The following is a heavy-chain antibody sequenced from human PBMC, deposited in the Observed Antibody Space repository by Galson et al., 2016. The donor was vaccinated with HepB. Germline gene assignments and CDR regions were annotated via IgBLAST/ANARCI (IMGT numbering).Heavy chain of an antibody. J-gene: IGHJ5*02. CDR2: LHYSGST. CDR1: GGSFSSDY. V-gene: IGHV4-59*01. CDR3: AREIMGRIYYGSGSYTSYGWFDP. D-gene: IGHD3-10*01. Sequence: SETLSLTCIVSGGSFSSDYWTWIRQSPGKGLEWIGYLHYSGSTHYNPSLRSRVTISVDTSNNQFSLRLNSVTAADTAVYYCAREIMGRIYYGSGSYTSYGWFDPWGQGTLVTVSS.